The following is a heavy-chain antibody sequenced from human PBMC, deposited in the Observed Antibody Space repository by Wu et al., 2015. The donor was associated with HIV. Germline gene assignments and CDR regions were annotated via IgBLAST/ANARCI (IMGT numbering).Heavy chain of an antibody. V-gene: IGHV1-69*05. Sequence: QVQLAQSGAEVKKPGSSVRVSCKASGGTFSSYTFNWVRQAPGQGLEWMGGIIPIFGTANYAQKFQGRVTITTDESTSTAYMELSSLRSEDTAVYYCAREGSVQLERTNWFDPWGQGTLVTVSS. CDR1: GGTFSSYT. CDR2: IIPIFGTA. CDR3: AREGSVQLERTNWFDP. J-gene: IGHJ5*02. D-gene: IGHD1-1*01.